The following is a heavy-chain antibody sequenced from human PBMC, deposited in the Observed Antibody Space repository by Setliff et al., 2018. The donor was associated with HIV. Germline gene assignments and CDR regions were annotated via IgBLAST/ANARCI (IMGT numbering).Heavy chain of an antibody. CDR1: GFTFSNYA. CDR2: ISYDGSNK. CDR3: ARETMYDSRGYLSHYFDY. D-gene: IGHD3-22*01. Sequence: PGGSLRLSCAASGFTFSNYAMHWVRQAPGKGLEWVAVISYDGSNKYYADSVKGRFTISRDNSKNTLYLQMNSLRVEDTAVYYCARETMYDSRGYLSHYFDYWGQGTQVTVSS. V-gene: IGHV3-30-3*01. J-gene: IGHJ4*02.